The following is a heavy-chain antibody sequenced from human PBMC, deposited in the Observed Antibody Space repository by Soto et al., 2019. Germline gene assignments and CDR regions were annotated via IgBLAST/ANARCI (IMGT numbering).Heavy chain of an antibody. CDR3: ARTYGTGSLNWFDP. CDR2: ISSGSGNI. V-gene: IGHV3-48*04. J-gene: IGHJ5*02. D-gene: IGHD3-10*01. Sequence: GWSLRLSCAASGFIFSSYDMNGVRQAPGKGLEWVSYISSGSGNILYADSVKGRFTISRDNAKNSLYLQMNGLRAEDTAVYYCARTYGTGSLNWFDPWGQGTLVTVSS. CDR1: GFIFSSYD.